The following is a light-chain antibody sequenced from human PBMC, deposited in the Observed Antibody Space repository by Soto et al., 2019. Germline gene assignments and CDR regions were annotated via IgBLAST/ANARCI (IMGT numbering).Light chain of an antibody. Sequence: DIQMTQSPSSMSASVGDRVTITCRASQSISAYLNWYQQKPGKAPKLLIYAASSLQSGVPSRFSGSGSGTDFTLTISSLEPEDFAVYYCQQRSNWPPTFGQGTKVEIQ. CDR1: QSISAY. J-gene: IGKJ1*01. CDR2: AAS. CDR3: QQRSNWPPT. V-gene: IGKV1-39*01.